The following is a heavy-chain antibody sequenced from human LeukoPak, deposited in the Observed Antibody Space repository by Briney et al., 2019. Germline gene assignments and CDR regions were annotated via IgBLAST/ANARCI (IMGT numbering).Heavy chain of an antibody. CDR1: GFTFSGYA. CDR2: ISGSGGST. D-gene: IGHD2-21*02. CDR3: AKCFAVVTAVDAFDI. J-gene: IGHJ3*02. V-gene: IGHV3-23*01. Sequence: GGSLRLSCAASGFTFSGYAMSWVRQAPGKGLEWVSAISGSGGSTYYADSVKGRFTISRDNSKNTLYLQMNSLRAEDTAVYYCAKCFAVVTAVDAFDIWGQGTMVTVSS.